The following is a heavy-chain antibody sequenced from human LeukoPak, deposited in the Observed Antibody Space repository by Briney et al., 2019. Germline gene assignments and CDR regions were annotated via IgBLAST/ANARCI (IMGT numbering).Heavy chain of an antibody. CDR1: GFTFSSYA. CDR2: ISTRGGTT. J-gene: IGHJ4*02. CDR3: AKDRWVGATISHYFDY. D-gene: IGHD1-26*01. Sequence: GGSLRLSCAASGFTFSSYAMNWVRQAPGKGLEWVSAISTRGGTTYYADSVKGRFTISRDDSKNTLYLQMHSLRVEDTAVYYCAKDRWVGATISHYFDYWGQGTLVTVSS. V-gene: IGHV3-23*01.